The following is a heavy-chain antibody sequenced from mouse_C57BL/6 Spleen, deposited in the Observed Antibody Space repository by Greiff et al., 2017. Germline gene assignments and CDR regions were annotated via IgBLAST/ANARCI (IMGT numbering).Heavy chain of an antibody. J-gene: IGHJ2*01. CDR1: GFTFSSYA. Sequence: EVKVVESGEGLVKPGGSLKLSCAASGFTFSSYAMSWVRQTPEKRLEWVAYISSGGDYIYYADTVKGRFTISRDNARNTLYLQMSSLKSEDTAMXYCTRGRDYYGSSPFDYWGQGTTLTVSS. V-gene: IGHV5-9-1*02. CDR2: ISSGGDYI. D-gene: IGHD1-1*01. CDR3: TRGRDYYGSSPFDY.